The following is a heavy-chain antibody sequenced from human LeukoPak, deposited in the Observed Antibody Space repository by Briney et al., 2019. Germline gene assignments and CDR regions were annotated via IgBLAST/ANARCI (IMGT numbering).Heavy chain of an antibody. Sequence: SVKVSCKASGGTFSSYAISWVRQAPGQGLEWMGRIIPIFGTANYAQKFQGRVTITTDESTSTAYMELGSLRSEDTAVYYCASDGEYYGSGVYWGQGTLVTVSS. CDR2: IIPIFGTA. CDR1: GGTFSSYA. V-gene: IGHV1-69*05. CDR3: ASDGEYYGSGVY. J-gene: IGHJ4*02. D-gene: IGHD3-10*01.